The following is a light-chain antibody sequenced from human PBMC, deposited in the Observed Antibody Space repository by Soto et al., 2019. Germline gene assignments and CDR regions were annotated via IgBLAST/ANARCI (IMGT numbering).Light chain of an antibody. CDR2: DES. V-gene: IGKV3-11*01. CDR1: QSVSSY. Sequence: TNSPATLSVFKGERATLSCRDSQSVSSYLAWYQQKPGQEPRILIYDESNRATGIQARFSGSGSGTDFTLTISSLEPEDFAAYYCQQRGKLIPFGQWRRLEI. J-gene: IGKJ5*01. CDR3: QQRGKLIP.